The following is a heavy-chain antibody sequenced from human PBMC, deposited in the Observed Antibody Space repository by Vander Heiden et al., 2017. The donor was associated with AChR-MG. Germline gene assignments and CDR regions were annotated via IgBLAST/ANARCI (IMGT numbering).Heavy chain of an antibody. CDR3: AREPSGGLFDY. D-gene: IGHD2-8*02. CDR1: GYTFTYY. V-gene: IGHV1-2*02. CDR2: INPNSGGT. J-gene: IGHJ4*02. Sequence: QVQLVQSGAEVTKPGASVKVSCKASGYTFTYYMHWVRQAPGQGLEWMGGINPNSGGTNYAQKFQDRVTMTRDTSISTAYMELSRLTIYDTAVYYCAREPSGGLFDYWGQGTLVTVSS.